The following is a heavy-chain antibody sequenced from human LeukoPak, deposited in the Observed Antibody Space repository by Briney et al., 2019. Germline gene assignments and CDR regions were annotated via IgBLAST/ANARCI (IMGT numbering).Heavy chain of an antibody. CDR2: IYTSGST. V-gene: IGHV4-4*07. J-gene: IGHJ4*02. Sequence: SETLSLTCTVSGVSISSYYWSWIRQPAGKGLEWIGRIYTSGSTNYNPSLESRVTMSVDTSKNQFSLKLSSVTAADTAVYYCARGAKVDTTWWFSFDYWGQGTLVTVSS. CDR3: ARGAKVDTTWWFSFDY. CDR1: GVSISSYY. D-gene: IGHD5-18*01.